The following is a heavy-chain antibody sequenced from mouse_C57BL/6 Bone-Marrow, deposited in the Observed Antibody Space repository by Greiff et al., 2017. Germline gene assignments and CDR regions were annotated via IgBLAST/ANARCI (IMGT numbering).Heavy chain of an antibody. V-gene: IGHV1-47*01. CDR3: SRGCYYDGYFDY. J-gene: IGHJ2*01. CDR2: FHPYNDDT. CDR1: GYTFTTYP. Sequence: QVQLQQSGAELVKPGASVKMSCKASGYTFTTYPIEWMKQNHGKSLEWIGNFHPYNDDTKYNEKFKGKATLTVDKSSSTVYLELSRLTSDDSSVYYCSRGCYYDGYFDYWGQGTTRTVSS. D-gene: IGHD1-1*01.